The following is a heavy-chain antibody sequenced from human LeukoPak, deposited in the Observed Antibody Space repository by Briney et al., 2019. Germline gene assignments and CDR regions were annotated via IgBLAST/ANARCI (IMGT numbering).Heavy chain of an antibody. CDR2: ISSSSSYI. Sequence: GGSLRLSCAASGFTFSSYSMNWVRQAPGKGLEWVSSISSSSSYIYYADSVKGRFTISRDNAKNSLYLQMSSLRAEDTAVYYCARVGRDSSGWSSNFDYWGQGTLVTVSS. CDR3: ARVGRDSSGWSSNFDY. V-gene: IGHV3-21*01. J-gene: IGHJ4*02. D-gene: IGHD6-19*01. CDR1: GFTFSSYS.